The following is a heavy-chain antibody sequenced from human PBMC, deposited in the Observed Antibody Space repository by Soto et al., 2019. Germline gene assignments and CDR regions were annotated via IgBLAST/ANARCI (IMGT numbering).Heavy chain of an antibody. J-gene: IGHJ4*02. V-gene: IGHV3-7*01. Sequence: ELQLVESGGDLVQPGGSLRLSCTVSGFTFRNYWMSWVRQAPGKGLEWVASIKKDGSEKNYVDSVKGRFTISRDNAKNSLYLQMNSLRVEDTAVYYCAGLGTSMVQTAGYWGQGTLVIVSS. CDR3: AGLGTSMVQTAGY. CDR1: GFTFRNYW. D-gene: IGHD5-18*01. CDR2: IKKDGSEK.